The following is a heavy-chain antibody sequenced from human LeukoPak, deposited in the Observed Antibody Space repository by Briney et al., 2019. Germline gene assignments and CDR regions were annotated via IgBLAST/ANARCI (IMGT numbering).Heavy chain of an antibody. CDR2: IIPIFGTA. CDR3: ARAAQTYYYDSSGSYYFDY. D-gene: IGHD3-22*01. J-gene: IGHJ4*02. CDR1: GGTFSSYA. Sequence: SVKVSCKASGGTFSSYAISWVRQAPGQGLEWMGGIIPIFGTANYAQKFQGRVTITADESTSTAYMELSSLRSEDTAVYYCARAAQTYYYDSSGSYYFDYWGQGTLVTVSS. V-gene: IGHV1-69*13.